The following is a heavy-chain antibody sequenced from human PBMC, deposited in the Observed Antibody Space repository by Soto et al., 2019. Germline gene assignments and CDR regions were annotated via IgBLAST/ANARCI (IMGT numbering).Heavy chain of an antibody. J-gene: IGHJ3*01. Sequence: ASVKVSCKASGYTFTSYYMHWVRQAPGQGLEWMGIINPSGGSTSYAQKFQGRVTMTRDTSTSTVYMELSSLRSEDTAVYYCARARLRTPNGVDSFEVWGQGTSVTVS. CDR2: INPSGGST. V-gene: IGHV1-46*01. CDR1: GYTFTSYY. D-gene: IGHD2-8*01. CDR3: ARARLRTPNGVDSFEV.